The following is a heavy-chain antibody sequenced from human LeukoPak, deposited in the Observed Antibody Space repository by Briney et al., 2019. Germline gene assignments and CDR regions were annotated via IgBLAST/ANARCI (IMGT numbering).Heavy chain of an antibody. V-gene: IGHV3-11*04. J-gene: IGHJ4*02. CDR1: GFTFSDYY. CDR2: ISSSGGTI. CDR3: ARSYNWNYFDY. Sequence: PGGSLRLSCAASGFTFSDYYMTWIRQAPGKGLEWVSYISSSGGTIYNADSVKGRFTISRDTAKNSLYLQMNSLRAEDTAVDYCARSYNWNYFDYWGQGTLVTVSS. D-gene: IGHD1-20*01.